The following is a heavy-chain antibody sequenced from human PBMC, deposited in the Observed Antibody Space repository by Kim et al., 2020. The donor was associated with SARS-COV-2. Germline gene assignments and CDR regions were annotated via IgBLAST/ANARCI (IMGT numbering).Heavy chain of an antibody. V-gene: IGHV3-7*01. Sequence: GGSLRLSCAASGFTFSSYWMSWVRQAPGKGLEWVANIKQDGSEKYYVDSVKGRFTISRDNAKNSLYLQMNSLRAEDTAVYYCAREIGYCSGGSGYPGSFSYYYYGMDVWGQGTTVTVSS. CDR2: IKQDGSEK. J-gene: IGHJ6*02. CDR1: GFTFSSYW. D-gene: IGHD2-15*01. CDR3: AREIGYCSGGSGYPGSFSYYYYGMDV.